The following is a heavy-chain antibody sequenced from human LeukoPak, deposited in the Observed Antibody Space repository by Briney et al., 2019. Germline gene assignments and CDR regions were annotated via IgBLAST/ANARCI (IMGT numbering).Heavy chain of an antibody. J-gene: IGHJ4*02. Sequence: PSETLSLTCTVSGGSISSYYWSWIRQPAGKGLEWIGRINTSGSTNYNPSLKSRVTISVDASKNQFSLKLSSVTAADMAVYYCARVSCSSTSCYWLDYWGQGTLVTVSS. D-gene: IGHD2-2*01. V-gene: IGHV4-4*07. CDR2: INTSGST. CDR1: GGSISSYY. CDR3: ARVSCSSTSCYWLDY.